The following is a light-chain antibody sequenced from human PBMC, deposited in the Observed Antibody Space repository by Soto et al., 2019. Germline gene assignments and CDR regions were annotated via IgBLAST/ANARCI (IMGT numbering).Light chain of an antibody. J-gene: IGKJ1*01. CDR2: DES. V-gene: IGKV3-15*01. CDR3: QQYNKWPWT. CDR1: QTVSSN. Sequence: EIIMTQSPAALSVSPGERATLSCRASQTVSSNLAWFQQKPGQAPRLLIYDESTRATGIPARFSGGGSGTEFTLTISSLQSEDFAVYYCQQYNKWPWTFGQGTKVDIK.